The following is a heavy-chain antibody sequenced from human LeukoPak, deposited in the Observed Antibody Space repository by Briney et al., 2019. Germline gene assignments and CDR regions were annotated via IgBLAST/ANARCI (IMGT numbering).Heavy chain of an antibody. Sequence: PGGSLRLSCAASGFTFSSYSMVWVRQAPGKGLEYVSGITSNGGTTYYGNSVKGRFTISGNNYKDTLYLQIGSLRNEDMAVYYCARGIRWASAYWGQGTPVTVAS. CDR3: ARGIRWASAY. J-gene: IGHJ4*02. CDR1: GFTFSSYS. CDR2: ITSNGGTT. D-gene: IGHD4-23*01. V-gene: IGHV3-64*01.